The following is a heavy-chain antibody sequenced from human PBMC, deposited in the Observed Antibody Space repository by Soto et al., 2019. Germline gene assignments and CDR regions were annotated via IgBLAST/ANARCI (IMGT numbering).Heavy chain of an antibody. V-gene: IGHV4-31*03. CDR1: GGSISSGGYY. D-gene: IGHD3-22*01. CDR2: IYYSGST. CDR3: AEFYYDSSGTLFQH. Sequence: SETLSLTCTVSGGSISSGGYYWSWIRQHPGKGLEWIGYIYYSGSTYYNPSLKSRVTISVDTSKNQFSLKLSSVTAADTAVYYCAEFYYDSSGTLFQHWGQGTLVTVS. J-gene: IGHJ1*01.